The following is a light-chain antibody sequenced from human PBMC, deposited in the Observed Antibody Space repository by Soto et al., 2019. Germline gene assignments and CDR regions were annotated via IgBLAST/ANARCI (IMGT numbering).Light chain of an antibody. CDR2: GAS. Sequence: EIVLTQSPGTLSLSPGEGATLSCRASQSISSSYLAWYQQKPGQAPRLLIYGASTRATGIPARFSGSGSGTEFTLTISSLQSEDFAIYFCQQYNNWPPDRTFGEGTKVEIK. CDR1: QSISSSY. J-gene: IGKJ4*02. V-gene: IGKV3-15*01. CDR3: QQYNNWPPDRT.